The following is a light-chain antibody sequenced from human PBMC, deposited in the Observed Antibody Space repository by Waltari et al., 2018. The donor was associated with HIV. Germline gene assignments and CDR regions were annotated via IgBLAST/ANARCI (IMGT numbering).Light chain of an antibody. CDR3: CSYSNRANVYV. CDR2: AVN. CDR1: GSDVGGYNT. J-gene: IGLJ1*01. Sequence: QFVLTQPASVSGSPGQSLTISCSGTGSDVGGYNTVSWYQHSPGKAPQPLPSAVNIPPSGLSGRFSASESGNTASLIISGLRTEDEADYFCCSYSNRANVYVFGTGTRVLVL. V-gene: IGLV2-14*03.